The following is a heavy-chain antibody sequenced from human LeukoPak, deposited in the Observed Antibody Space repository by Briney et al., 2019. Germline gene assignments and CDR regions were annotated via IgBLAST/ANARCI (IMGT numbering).Heavy chain of an antibody. Sequence: GGPLGFSGEASEFTFGSNSMNWVRKAPGKGLKWVSSFSISSSYIYYADSVKGRFTISRDNAKNSLYLQMNSLRAEDTAVYYCARDGRIQLWSQDYYYYYMDVWGKGTTVTVSS. V-gene: IGHV3-21*01. CDR1: EFTFGSNS. CDR2: FSISSSYI. CDR3: ARDGRIQLWSQDYYYYYMDV. D-gene: IGHD5-18*01. J-gene: IGHJ6*03.